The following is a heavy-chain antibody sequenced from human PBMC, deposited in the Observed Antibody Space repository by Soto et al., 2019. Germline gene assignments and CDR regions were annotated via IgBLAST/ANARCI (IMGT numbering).Heavy chain of an antibody. CDR1: GGTFSSYA. J-gene: IGHJ6*02. Sequence: QVQLVQSGAEVKKPGSSVKVSCKASGGTFSSYAISWVRQAPGQGLEWMGGIIPIFGTANYAQKFQGRVTITADGSTSTAYMELSSLRSEDTAVYYCARVRLGIAVARYYYGMDVWGQGTTVTVSS. CDR2: IIPIFGTA. CDR3: ARVRLGIAVARYYYGMDV. V-gene: IGHV1-69*12. D-gene: IGHD6-19*01.